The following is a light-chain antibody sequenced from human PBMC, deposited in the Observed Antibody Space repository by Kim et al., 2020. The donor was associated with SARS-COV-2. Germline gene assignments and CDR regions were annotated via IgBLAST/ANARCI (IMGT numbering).Light chain of an antibody. CDR3: QTWGTGTWV. J-gene: IGLJ3*02. CDR1: SGHSSYA. V-gene: IGLV4-69*01. Sequence: QLVLTQSPSASASLGASVKLTCTLSSGHSSYAIAWHQQQPEKGPRYLMKLNSDGSHTKGDGIPDRFSGSSSGAERYLIISSLQSEDEADYYCQTWGTGTWVFGGGTQLTVL. CDR2: LNSDGSH.